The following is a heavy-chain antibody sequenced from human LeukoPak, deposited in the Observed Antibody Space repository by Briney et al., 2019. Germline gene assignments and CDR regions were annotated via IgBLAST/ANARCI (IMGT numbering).Heavy chain of an antibody. Sequence: GGSLRLSCAASRFTFSNYSMNWVRQAPGKGLEWVSSISSSSSYIYYADSVKGRFTISRDNAKNSLYLQMNSLRAEDTAVYYCARGAFPDYYDSSGPSANFDYWGQGTLVTVSS. CDR1: RFTFSNYS. V-gene: IGHV3-21*01. D-gene: IGHD3-22*01. CDR2: ISSSSSYI. J-gene: IGHJ4*02. CDR3: ARGAFPDYYDSSGPSANFDY.